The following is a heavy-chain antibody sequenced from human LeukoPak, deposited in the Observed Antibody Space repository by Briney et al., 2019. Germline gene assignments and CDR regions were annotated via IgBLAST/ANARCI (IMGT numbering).Heavy chain of an antibody. CDR1: GFTFSSYW. V-gene: IGHV3-7*01. J-gene: IGHJ4*02. D-gene: IGHD2-21*01. CDR3: ARETGGGPYYYFDY. Sequence: PGGSLRLSCAASGFTFSSYWMSWVRQAPGKGLEWVANIKQDGSEKYYVDSVKGRFTISRDNAKNSLYLQMNSLRAEDTAVYYCARETGGGPYYYFDYWGQGTLITVSS. CDR2: IKQDGSEK.